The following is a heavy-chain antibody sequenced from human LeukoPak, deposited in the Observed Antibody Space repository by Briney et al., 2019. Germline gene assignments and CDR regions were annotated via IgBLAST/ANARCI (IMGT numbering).Heavy chain of an antibody. V-gene: IGHV1-18*01. CDR3: ARDLMGPYDSSGYYPLDH. CDR1: GYTFTSYG. D-gene: IGHD3-22*01. Sequence: ASVTVSFKASGYTFTSYGISWVRQAPGQGLEWMGWISAYNGNTNYAQKLQGRVTMTTDTSTSTACMELSSLRSEDTAVYYCARDLMGPYDSSGYYPLDHWGQGTLVTVSS. CDR2: ISAYNGNT. J-gene: IGHJ4*02.